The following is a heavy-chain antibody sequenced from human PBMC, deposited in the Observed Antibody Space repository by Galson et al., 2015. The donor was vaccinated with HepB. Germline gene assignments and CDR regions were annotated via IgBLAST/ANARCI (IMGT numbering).Heavy chain of an antibody. CDR2: ISSSGSTI. CDR3: ARLRGLELWLGAYWYFDL. J-gene: IGHJ2*01. CDR1: GFTFSDYY. Sequence: SLRLSCAASGFTFSDYYMRWVRQAPGKGLEWVSYISSSGSTIYYADSVKGRFTISRDNAKNSLYLQMNSLRAEDTAVYYCARLRGLELWLGAYWYFDLWGRGTLVTVSS. D-gene: IGHD6-19*01. V-gene: IGHV3-11*01.